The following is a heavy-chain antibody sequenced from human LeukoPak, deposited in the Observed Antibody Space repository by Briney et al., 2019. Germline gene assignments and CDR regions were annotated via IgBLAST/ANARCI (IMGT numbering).Heavy chain of an antibody. J-gene: IGHJ6*03. Sequence: GESLRLSCAASGFTFTTYWMTWVRQAPGKGLEWVANINQDGTEKYYVDSVKGRFAISRDNAKNSLYLQMNSLRAEDTAVYYCARREGYCSSTSCRYQPRYYYYMDVWGKGTTVTVSS. CDR3: ARREGYCSSTSCRYQPRYYYYMDV. D-gene: IGHD2-2*01. CDR2: INQDGTEK. CDR1: GFTFTTYW. V-gene: IGHV3-7*01.